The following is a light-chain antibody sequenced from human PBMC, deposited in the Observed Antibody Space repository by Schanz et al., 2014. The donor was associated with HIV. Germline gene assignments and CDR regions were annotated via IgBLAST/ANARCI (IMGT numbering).Light chain of an antibody. J-gene: IGLJ3*02. CDR3: SSYAGNNNGV. V-gene: IGLV2-14*02. CDR2: EVI. CDR1: SSDARSYNL. Sequence: QSALTQPASVSGAPGQSITISCTGTSSDARSYNLLSRYQQHPGQAPKLMIYEVIKRPSGVSWRFSASKSGNTASLTISGLQAEDEADYYCSSYAGNNNGVFGGGTKLTVL.